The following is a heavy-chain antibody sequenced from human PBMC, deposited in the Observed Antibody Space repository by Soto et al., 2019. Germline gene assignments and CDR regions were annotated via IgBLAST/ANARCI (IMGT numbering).Heavy chain of an antibody. CDR3: ARGRGIVATINRSLLFDY. V-gene: IGHV4-30-2*01. D-gene: IGHD5-12*01. CDR1: GGSFSSGGYS. Sequence: SETLSLTCAVYGGSFSSGGYSWSWIRQPPGKGLEWIGYIYHSGSTYYNPSLKSRVTISVDTSKNQFSLKLSSVTAADTAVYYCARGRGIVATINRSLLFDYWGQGTLVTVSS. CDR2: IYHSGST. J-gene: IGHJ4*02.